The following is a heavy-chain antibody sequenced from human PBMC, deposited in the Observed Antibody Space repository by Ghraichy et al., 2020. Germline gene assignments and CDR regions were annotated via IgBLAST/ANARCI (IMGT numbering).Heavy chain of an antibody. V-gene: IGHV3-48*02. CDR2: VSHTSNLI. J-gene: IGHJ4*02. D-gene: IGHD2-2*01. CDR3: VRGQPGIPAASYFDF. CDR1: GFTFGSYA. Sequence: GDSLNISCTASGFTFGSYAMNWVRQAPGQGLEWISYVSHTSNLIYYAASVEGRFTISRDNAKNSLYLQMNSLSHEDTAVYYCVRGQPGIPAASYFDFWGQGTLVTVSS.